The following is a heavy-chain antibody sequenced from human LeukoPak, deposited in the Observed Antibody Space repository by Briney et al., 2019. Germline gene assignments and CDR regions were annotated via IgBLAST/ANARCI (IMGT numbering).Heavy chain of an antibody. Sequence: GGSLRLSCAASGFTFSSYWMHWVRQAPGKGLVWVSHTNSDGSSTTYADAVKGRLTISRDNAKNTLYLQMNSLRAEDTAVYYCARGAGGAIWGQGTLVSVSS. D-gene: IGHD4-17*01. J-gene: IGHJ4*02. CDR2: TNSDGSST. CDR3: ARGAGGAI. CDR1: GFTFSSYW. V-gene: IGHV3-74*01.